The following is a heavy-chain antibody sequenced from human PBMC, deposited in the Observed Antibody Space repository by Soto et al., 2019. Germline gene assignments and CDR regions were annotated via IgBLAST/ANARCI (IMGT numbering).Heavy chain of an antibody. D-gene: IGHD6-13*01. J-gene: IGHJ5*02. CDR1: GFTFSSYW. V-gene: IGHV3-74*01. CDR2: INSDGSRT. Sequence: EVQLVESGGGLVQPGASLRLSCAASGFTFSSYWMHWVRQAPGKGLVWVSRINSDGSRTNYADSVKGRFTVSRDNAKNTQYLQMNRRRAEDTAVYYCARVLTGSWNWFDPWGQGTLVTVSS. CDR3: ARVLTGSWNWFDP.